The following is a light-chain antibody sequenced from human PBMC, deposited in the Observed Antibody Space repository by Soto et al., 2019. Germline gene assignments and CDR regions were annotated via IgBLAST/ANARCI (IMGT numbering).Light chain of an antibody. Sequence: DIVMTQSPDSLAVSLGERATINCKSSQSVLYSSNNKNYLAWYQQRPGQPPKLLIYWASTRESGVPDRFSGSGSGTEFTLTITSLQAEDVAVYYCQQYESTPPTFCQGTKLEIK. CDR3: QQYESTPPT. V-gene: IGKV4-1*01. CDR2: WAS. J-gene: IGKJ2*01. CDR1: QSVLYSSNNKNY.